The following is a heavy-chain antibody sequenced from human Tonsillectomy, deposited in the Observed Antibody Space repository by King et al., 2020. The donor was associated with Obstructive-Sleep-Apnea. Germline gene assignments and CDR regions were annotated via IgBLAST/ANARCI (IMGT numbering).Heavy chain of an antibody. CDR1: GFTFRTSW. D-gene: IGHD1-26*01. CDR3: ARDRGGAGPTTTDY. Sequence: VQLVESGGGLVQPGGSLRLSCAASGFTFRTSWMHWVRQAPGKGLVWVSRINSYGSSTIYADFVKGRVTMPRDNAKNTHYLQMNSLRAEDTAVYYCARDRGGAGPTTTDYWGQGTLVTVSS. V-gene: IGHV3-74*01. CDR2: INSYGSST. J-gene: IGHJ4*02.